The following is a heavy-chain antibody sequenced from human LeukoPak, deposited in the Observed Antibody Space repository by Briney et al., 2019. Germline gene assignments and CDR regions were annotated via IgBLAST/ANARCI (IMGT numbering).Heavy chain of an antibody. V-gene: IGHV4-30-2*01. CDR2: IYHSGST. D-gene: IGHD4-17*01. CDR1: GGSISSGGYS. J-gene: IGHJ3*02. CDR3: ARDLHGEDAFDI. Sequence: PSETLSLTCAVSGGSISSGGYSWSWIRQPPGKGLEWIGYIYHSGSTYYNPSLKSRVTISVDRSKNQFSLKLSSVTAADTAVYYCARDLHGEDAFDIWGQGTMVTVSS.